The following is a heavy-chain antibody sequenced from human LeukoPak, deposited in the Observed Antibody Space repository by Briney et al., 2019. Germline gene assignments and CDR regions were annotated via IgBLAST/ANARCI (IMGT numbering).Heavy chain of an antibody. CDR2: IYYSGST. V-gene: IGHV4-59*01. CDR1: GGSISSYY. CDR3: ARGSGPLDY. Sequence: PSETLSLTCTGSGGSISSYYWSWIRQPPGKGLEWIGYIYYSGSTNYNPSLKSRVTISVDTSKNQFSLKLSSVTAADTAVYYCARGSGPLDYWGQGTLVTVSS. D-gene: IGHD3-10*01. J-gene: IGHJ4*02.